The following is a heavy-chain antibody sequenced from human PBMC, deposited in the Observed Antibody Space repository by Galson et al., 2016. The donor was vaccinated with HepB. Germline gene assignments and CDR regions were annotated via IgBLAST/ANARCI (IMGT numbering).Heavy chain of an antibody. CDR1: GGSISSSNW. V-gene: IGHV4-4*02. CDR2: IFHSGST. Sequence: SETLSLTCAVSGGSISSSNWWSWVRQPPGKGLEWIGEIFHSGSTNYNPSLKSRVTISLDKSKNQFSLKLRSVTAAETAVYYCARVGSSTSWSEGDYYYYYGMDVWGQGTTVTVSS. J-gene: IGHJ6*02. D-gene: IGHD2-2*01. CDR3: ARVGSSTSWSEGDYYYYYGMDV.